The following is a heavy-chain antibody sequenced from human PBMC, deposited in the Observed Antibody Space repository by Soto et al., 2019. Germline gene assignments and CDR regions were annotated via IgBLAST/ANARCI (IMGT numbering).Heavy chain of an antibody. CDR2: IFTGGAT. D-gene: IGHD6-19*01. V-gene: IGHV3-53*04. J-gene: IGHJ3*02. Sequence: EVQVVESGGGLVPPGGSLRLSCAASGFTVSSHYMRWVRQAPGKGLEWVSVIFTGGATYYADSVKGRFTISRHSSKNTVYLQMNSLRAEDTAVYYCAGDRYSSGWLDAFDIWGQGTMVTVSS. CDR1: GFTVSSHY. CDR3: AGDRYSSGWLDAFDI.